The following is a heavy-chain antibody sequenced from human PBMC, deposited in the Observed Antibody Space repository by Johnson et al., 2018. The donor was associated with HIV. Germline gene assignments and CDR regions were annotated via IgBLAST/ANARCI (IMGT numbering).Heavy chain of an antibody. CDR3: AKDRGLSAFDI. V-gene: IGHV3-30*04. CDR2: ISYDGSNK. CDR1: GFTFSSYA. D-gene: IGHD3-10*01. Sequence: MLLVESGGGVVQPGRSLRLSCAASGFTFSSYAMHWVRQAPGKGLEWVAVISYDGSNKYYADSVKGRFTISRDNAKNSLYLQMNSLRAEDTAVYYCAKDRGLSAFDIWGQGTMVTVSS. J-gene: IGHJ3*02.